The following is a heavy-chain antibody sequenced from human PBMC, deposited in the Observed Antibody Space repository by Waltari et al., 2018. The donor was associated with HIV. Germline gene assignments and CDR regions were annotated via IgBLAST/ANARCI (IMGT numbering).Heavy chain of an antibody. D-gene: IGHD6-19*01. J-gene: IGHJ3*02. V-gene: IGHV4-38-2*01. CDR3: ARVMTVSGTSHDAFDI. CDR2: IYYCGSY. CDR1: GYSISSGYY. Sequence: QVQLQESGPGLVKPSETLSLTCAVSGYSISSGYYWGWIRQHPGKGLEWIGYIYYCGSYSASPSLKSRVAISVDPSKNQFSLKLSSVTAADTAVYYCARVMTVSGTSHDAFDIWGQGTTVTASS.